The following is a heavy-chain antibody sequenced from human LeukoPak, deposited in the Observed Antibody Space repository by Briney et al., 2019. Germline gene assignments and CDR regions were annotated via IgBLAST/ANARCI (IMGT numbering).Heavy chain of an antibody. CDR3: ARERWHCRVNCYSVYYYALDV. V-gene: IGHV1-3*01. CDR1: GYTFTNYA. D-gene: IGHD2-15*01. CDR2: INPGNGDT. J-gene: IGHJ6*02. Sequence: ASVKVSCKGSGYTFTNYAVHWVRQAPGQRLEWLGWINPGNGDTKYSQNFQGRVTVTSDTSAATAYVELSSLTSEDTAVYYCARERWHCRVNCYSVYYYALDVWGQGTTVTVSS.